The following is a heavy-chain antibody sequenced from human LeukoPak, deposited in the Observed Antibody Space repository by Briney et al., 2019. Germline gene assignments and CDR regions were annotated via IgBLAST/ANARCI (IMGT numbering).Heavy chain of an antibody. V-gene: IGHV4-38-2*01. CDR2: IYHSGST. CDR1: GYSISSGYY. D-gene: IGHD1-26*01. J-gene: IGHJ4*02. CDR3: ARHFVRSGSYWADY. Sequence: SETLSLTCAVSGYSISSGYYWGWIRQPPGKGLEWIGIIYHSGSTYYNPSLKSRVTISVDTSKNQLSLRVTSVTAADTAVYYCARHFVRSGSYWADYWGQGTLVTVSS.